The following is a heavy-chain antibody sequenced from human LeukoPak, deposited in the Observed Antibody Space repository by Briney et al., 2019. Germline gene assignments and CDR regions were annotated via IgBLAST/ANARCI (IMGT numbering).Heavy chain of an antibody. V-gene: IGHV4-34*01. CDR3: ARDLRSGAARPSWFDP. Sequence: PSETLSLTCAVYGGSFSGYYWSWIRPPPGKGLEWIGEINHSGSTNYNPSLKSRVTISVDTSKNQFSLKLSSVTAADTAVYYCARDLRSGAARPSWFDPWGQGTLVTVSS. D-gene: IGHD6-6*01. CDR1: GGSFSGYY. J-gene: IGHJ5*02. CDR2: INHSGST.